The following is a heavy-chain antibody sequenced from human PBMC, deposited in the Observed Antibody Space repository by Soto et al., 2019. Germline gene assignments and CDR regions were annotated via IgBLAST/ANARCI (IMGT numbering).Heavy chain of an antibody. J-gene: IGHJ6*02. CDR2: ISYEGSNT. CDR1: GFTFDTYG. D-gene: IGHD1-1*01. CDR3: ARVTPGNNLYYFSGLDF. Sequence: QVHLVESGGGVVQPGRSLRLSCVASGFTFDTYGIHWVRQAPGKGLQWVALISYEGSNTYYADSVRGRFTIFRDNSKNTLYLQMNTLRPEDTGLYYCARVTPGNNLYYFSGLDFWGQGTSVTVSS. V-gene: IGHV3-30-3*01.